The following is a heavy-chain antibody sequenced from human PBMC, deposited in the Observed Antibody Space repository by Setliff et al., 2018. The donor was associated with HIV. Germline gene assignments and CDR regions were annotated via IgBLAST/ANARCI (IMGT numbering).Heavy chain of an antibody. D-gene: IGHD1-1*01. Sequence: SETLSLTCTVSGGSISSYYWSWIRQPPGKGLEWIGYIYYSGATNYNASLKSRLSMSVDTSKKQFSLKLTSVTAADTAVYYCATVIGWNDATDCWGQGTLVTVSS. CDR2: IYYSGAT. V-gene: IGHV4-59*12. CDR1: GGSISSYY. J-gene: IGHJ4*02. CDR3: ATVIGWNDATDC.